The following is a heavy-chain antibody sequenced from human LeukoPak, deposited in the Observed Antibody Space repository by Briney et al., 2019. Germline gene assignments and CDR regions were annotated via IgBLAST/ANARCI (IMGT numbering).Heavy chain of an antibody. V-gene: IGHV4-59*01. Sequence: ASETLSLTCSVSGDSINDNYYWSWIRQPPGKGLEWIGYIYYSGSTNYNPSLKSRVTISVDTSKNQFSLKLSSVTAADTAVYYCAREGYCSSTSCSDAFDIWGQGTMVTVSS. CDR3: AREGYCSSTSCSDAFDI. D-gene: IGHD2-2*01. CDR1: GDSINDNYY. J-gene: IGHJ3*02. CDR2: IYYSGST.